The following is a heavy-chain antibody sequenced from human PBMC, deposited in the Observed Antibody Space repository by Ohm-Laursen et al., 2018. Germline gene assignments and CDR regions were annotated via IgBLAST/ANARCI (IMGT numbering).Heavy chain of an antibody. CDR3: ARDGGYSSGWYDN. Sequence: SLRLSCAASGFTFSTYAMSWVRQAPGKGLEWVSTISGSGGSTYNADSVKGRFTISRDNAKNSLYLQMNSLRAEDTAVYYCARDGGYSSGWYDNWGQGTLVTVSS. D-gene: IGHD6-19*01. CDR2: ISGSGGST. J-gene: IGHJ5*02. CDR1: GFTFSTYA. V-gene: IGHV3-23*01.